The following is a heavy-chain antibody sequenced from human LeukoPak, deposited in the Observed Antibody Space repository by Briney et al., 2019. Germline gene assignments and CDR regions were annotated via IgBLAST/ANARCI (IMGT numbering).Heavy chain of an antibody. J-gene: IGHJ4*02. CDR2: INTNTGNP. Sequence: ASVKVSCKASGYTFTSYAMNWVRQAPGQGLEWMGWINTNTGNPTYAQGFTGRFVFSLDTSVSTAYLQISSLKAEDTAVYYCARGLYYYDSSGYYGFFSYWGQGTLVTVSS. D-gene: IGHD3-22*01. V-gene: IGHV7-4-1*02. CDR1: GYTFTSYA. CDR3: ARGLYYYDSSGYYGFFSY.